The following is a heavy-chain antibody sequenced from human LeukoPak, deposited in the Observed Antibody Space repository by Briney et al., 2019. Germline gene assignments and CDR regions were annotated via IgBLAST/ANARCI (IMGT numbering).Heavy chain of an antibody. D-gene: IGHD5-24*01. CDR3: LLATINSGLFHY. CDR1: GCTVSSNT. J-gene: IGHJ4*02. CDR2: LYSDGRT. Sequence: GGSLRLSCAASGCTVSSNTMSWVRQAPGKGPELVSVLYSDGRTYYADSVKGRFTISRDNSKNTLFLQMNSLRAEDTAVYYCLLATINSGLFHYWGQGTLVTVSS. V-gene: IGHV3-53*01.